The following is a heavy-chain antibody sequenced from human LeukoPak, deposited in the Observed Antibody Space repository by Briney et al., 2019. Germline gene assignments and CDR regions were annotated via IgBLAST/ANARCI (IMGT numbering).Heavy chain of an antibody. Sequence: PSETLSLTCTVSGGSISSYYWSWIRQPPGKGLEWIGEINHSGSTNYNPSLKSRVTISVDTSKNQFSLKLSSVTAADTAVYYCARTVYYGSSGPAFDIWGQGTMVTVSS. J-gene: IGHJ3*02. V-gene: IGHV4-34*01. CDR1: GGSISSYY. D-gene: IGHD3-22*01. CDR3: ARTVYYGSSGPAFDI. CDR2: INHSGST.